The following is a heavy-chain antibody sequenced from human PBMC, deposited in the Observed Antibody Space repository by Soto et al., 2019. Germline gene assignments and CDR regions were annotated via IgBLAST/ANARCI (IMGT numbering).Heavy chain of an antibody. D-gene: IGHD6-13*01. J-gene: IGHJ6*02. V-gene: IGHV1-8*01. CDR1: GYTFTRYD. CDR2: MNTNSEDT. Sequence: QVQLVQSGAEVKKPGASVQVSCKTSGYTFTRYDINWVRQAPGQGLEWVGWMNTNSEDTRSAQKFRGRLTLTRDKSMRAVYMKLSNLRPDDTAVYYCAREWSAAGHFYGLDVWGQGTTVAVSS. CDR3: AREWSAAGHFYGLDV.